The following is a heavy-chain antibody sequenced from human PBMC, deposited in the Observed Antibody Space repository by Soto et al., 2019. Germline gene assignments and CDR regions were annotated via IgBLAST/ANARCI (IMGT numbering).Heavy chain of an antibody. D-gene: IGHD3-10*01. CDR3: AKDTYYYGSGSYYGY. CDR2: ISGSGGST. V-gene: IGHV3-23*01. CDR1: GLTFSSYA. Sequence: GGSLRLSCAASGLTFSSYAMSWVRQAPGKGLKWVSAISGSGGSTYYADSVKGRFTISRDNSKNTLYLQMNSLRAEDTAVYYCAKDTYYYGSGSYYGYWGQGTLVTVSS. J-gene: IGHJ4*02.